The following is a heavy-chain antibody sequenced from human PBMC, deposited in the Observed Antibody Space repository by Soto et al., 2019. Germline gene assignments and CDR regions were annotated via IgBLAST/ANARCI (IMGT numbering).Heavy chain of an antibody. CDR3: ARQEGGFYSSAPYYFDY. CDR1: GGSISSYY. CDR2: IYYSGST. D-gene: IGHD6-25*01. Sequence: SETLSLTCTVSGGSISSYYWSWIRQPPGKGLEWIGYIYYSGSTNYNPSLKIRVTISVDTSKNQFSLKLSSVTAADTAVYYCARQEGGFYSSAPYYFDYWGHGTLVTVSS. V-gene: IGHV4-59*08. J-gene: IGHJ4*01.